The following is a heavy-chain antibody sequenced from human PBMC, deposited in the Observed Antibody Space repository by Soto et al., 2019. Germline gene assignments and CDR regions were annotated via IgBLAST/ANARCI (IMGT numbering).Heavy chain of an antibody. CDR2: IWYDETNK. CDR1: GFTFSSYG. Sequence: QVQLVESGGGVVQPGRSLRLSCAASGFTFSSYGMHWVRQAPGKGLEWVAVIWYDETNKYYADSVEGRFTISRDNSKKTLYLQMNSLRAEDTAVYYCARDRMWEQLPPDSFDTWGQGTMVTVSS. D-gene: IGHD1-26*01. J-gene: IGHJ3*02. V-gene: IGHV3-33*01. CDR3: ARDRMWEQLPPDSFDT.